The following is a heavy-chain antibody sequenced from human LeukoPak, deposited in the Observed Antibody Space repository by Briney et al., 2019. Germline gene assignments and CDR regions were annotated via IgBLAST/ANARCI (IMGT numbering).Heavy chain of an antibody. Sequence: GGSLRLSCAASGFTVSSNYMSWVRQAPGKGLEWVSYISSSGSTIYYADSVKGRFTISRDNAKNSLYLQMNSLRAEDTAVYYCASGSLRFDYWGQGTLVTVSS. J-gene: IGHJ4*02. D-gene: IGHD5/OR15-5a*01. CDR2: ISSSGSTI. CDR3: ASGSLRFDY. CDR1: GFTVSSNY. V-gene: IGHV3-11*04.